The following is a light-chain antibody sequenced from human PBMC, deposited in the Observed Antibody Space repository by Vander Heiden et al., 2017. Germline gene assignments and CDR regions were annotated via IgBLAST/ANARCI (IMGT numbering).Light chain of an antibody. J-gene: IGKJ5*01. V-gene: IGKV3-15*01. CDR3: QQNKNWPPIT. CDR2: GAS. Sequence: EIVMTQSPANLSVSPGERATLSCRASQSVSSNLAWYQQKPGQAPRLLIYGASTRATGIPARFSGSGSGTEFTLTISSRQSEDFTVYYCQQNKNWPPITFGQRTLLEIK. CDR1: QSVSSN.